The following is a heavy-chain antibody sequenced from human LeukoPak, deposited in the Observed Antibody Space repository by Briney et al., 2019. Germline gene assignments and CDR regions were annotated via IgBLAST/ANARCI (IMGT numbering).Heavy chain of an antibody. CDR2: INPNSGGT. D-gene: IGHD2-2*01. CDR3: AREVVVVPAADYYYYYGMDV. V-gene: IGHV1-2*02. J-gene: IGHJ6*02. CDR1: GYTFNGYY. Sequence: ASVKVSCKASGYTFNGYYMHWVRQAPGQGLEWMGWINPNSGGTNYAQKFQGRVTMTRDTSISTAYMELSRLRSDDTAVYYCAREVVVVPAADYYYYYGMDVWGQGTTVTVSS.